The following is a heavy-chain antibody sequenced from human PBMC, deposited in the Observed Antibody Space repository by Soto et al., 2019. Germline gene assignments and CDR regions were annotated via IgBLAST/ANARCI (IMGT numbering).Heavy chain of an antibody. V-gene: IGHV3-15*01. D-gene: IGHD3-3*01. CDR1: GFTFSNAW. Sequence: EVQLVESGGGLVKPGGSLRLSCAASGFTFSNAWMSWVRQAPGKGLEWVGRIKSKTDGGTTDYAAPVEGRFAISREDSKNTLYLQMNSLKTEDTAVYYCTTHYDFWSGPTYYYYMDVWGRGTTVTVSS. CDR3: TTHYDFWSGPTYYYYMDV. J-gene: IGHJ6*03. CDR2: IKSKTDGGTT.